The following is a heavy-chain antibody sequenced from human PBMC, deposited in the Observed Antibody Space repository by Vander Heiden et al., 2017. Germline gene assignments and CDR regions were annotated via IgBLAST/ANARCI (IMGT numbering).Heavy chain of an antibody. J-gene: IGHJ4*02. CDR1: RGSISSGGSY. CDR3: ASSAPTYYLDY. CDR2: IYYSGST. V-gene: IGHV4-31*03. Sequence: VQLQESGPGLVQPSHNLSRPCTVSRGSISSGGSYWGLNRQHQRKGLEWIGYIYYSGSTYYNPSLKSRVTISVDTSKNQFSLKLSSVTAADTAVYYCASSAPTYYLDYWGQGTLVTVSS.